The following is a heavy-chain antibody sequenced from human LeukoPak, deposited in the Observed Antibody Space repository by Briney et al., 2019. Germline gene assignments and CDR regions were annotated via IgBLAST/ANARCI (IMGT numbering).Heavy chain of an antibody. D-gene: IGHD4-11*01. V-gene: IGHV4-59*01. Sequence: SETLSLTCTVSGGSISSYSRSWIRQPPGKGLEWIGYIYYTGATSYNPSPESGVTTSIDTSKKQLSLELRSVTAADTAVYFCARDRRESSKANDAFDIWGQGTMVTVSS. CDR3: ARDRRESSKANDAFDI. CDR1: GGSISSYS. J-gene: IGHJ3*02. CDR2: IYYTGAT.